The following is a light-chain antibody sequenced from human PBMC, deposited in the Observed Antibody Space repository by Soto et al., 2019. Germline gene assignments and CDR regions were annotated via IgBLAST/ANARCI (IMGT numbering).Light chain of an antibody. CDR3: QQYDSLSRT. CDR2: GAS. J-gene: IGKJ4*01. V-gene: IGKV1-5*01. Sequence: DIQMTQSPCTLSSSVGDTVTVTCRASQSVSGWLAWYQQKPGEAPRLLIYGASALPSGVPSRFSGSGSGTKFTLTIGSLQPDDFAAYYCQQYDSLSRTFGAGTKVDIK. CDR1: QSVSGW.